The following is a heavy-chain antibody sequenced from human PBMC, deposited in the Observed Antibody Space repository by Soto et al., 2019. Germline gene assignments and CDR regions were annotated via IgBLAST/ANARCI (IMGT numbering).Heavy chain of an antibody. CDR1: GYTFTGYY. V-gene: IGHV1-2*04. J-gene: IGHJ6*02. D-gene: IGHD2-15*01. CDR3: ARANAAYYYSGMDV. CDR2: INPNSGGT. Sequence: ASVKVSCKASGYTFTGYYMHWVRQAPGQGLEWMGWINPNSGGTNYAQKFQGWVTMTRDTSISTAYMELSRLRSDDTAVYYCARANAAYYYSGMDVWGQGTTVTVSS.